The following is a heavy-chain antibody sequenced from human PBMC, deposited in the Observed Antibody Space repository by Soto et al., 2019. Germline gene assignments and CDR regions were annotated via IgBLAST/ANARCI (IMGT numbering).Heavy chain of an antibody. D-gene: IGHD3-16*01. CDR3: AKAYFVWSSEQPYYFDY. CDR1: GFTFSNYA. CDR2: ISGSGGRS. Sequence: EVQLLDSGGGLVQPGGSLRLSCAASGFTFSNYAMTWVRHGPGKGLEWVSGISGSGGRSYYADSVKGRFTISRDNSKSTLYLQMDSLRAEDTAVYYCAKAYFVWSSEQPYYFDYWGQGTLVTVSS. J-gene: IGHJ4*02. V-gene: IGHV3-23*01.